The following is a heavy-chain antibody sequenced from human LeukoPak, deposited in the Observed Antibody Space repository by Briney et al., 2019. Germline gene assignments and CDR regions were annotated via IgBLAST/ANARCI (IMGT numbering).Heavy chain of an antibody. V-gene: IGHV4-59*01. J-gene: IGHJ5*02. CDR3: ARLRKVVVTATNWFDP. CDR2: IYYSGST. D-gene: IGHD2-21*02. Sequence: PSETLSLTCAVYGGSFSGYYWSWIRQPPGKGLEWIGYIYYSGSTNYNPSLKSRVTISVDTSKNQFSLKLSSVTAADTAVYYCARLRKVVVTATNWFDPWGQGTLVTVSS. CDR1: GGSFSGYY.